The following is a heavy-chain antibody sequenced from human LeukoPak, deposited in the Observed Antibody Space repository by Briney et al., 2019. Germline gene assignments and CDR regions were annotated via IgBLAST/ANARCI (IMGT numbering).Heavy chain of an antibody. CDR3: TTGGYD. CDR2: IKSKTDGETT. Sequence: GGSLRLSCAASGFTFSSYEMNWVRQAPGKGLEWVGRIKSKTDGETTDYAAPVKGRFTISTDDSRNTLYLQMNSLKTEDTAVYYCTTGGYDWGQGTLVAVSS. D-gene: IGHD5-12*01. V-gene: IGHV3-15*01. CDR1: GFTFSSYE. J-gene: IGHJ4*02.